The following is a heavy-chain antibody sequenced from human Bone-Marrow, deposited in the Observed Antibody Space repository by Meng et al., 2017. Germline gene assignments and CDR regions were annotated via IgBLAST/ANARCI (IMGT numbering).Heavy chain of an antibody. D-gene: IGHD3-10*01. V-gene: IGHV3-23*01. CDR3: AKDLFAEPIRGVIINPVDY. Sequence: GESLKISCAASGFTFDDYAMHWVRQAPGKGLEWVSAISGSGGSTYYADSVKGRFTISRDNSKNTLYLQMNSLRAEDTAVYYCAKDLFAEPIRGVIINPVDYWGQGTLVTVSS. J-gene: IGHJ4*02. CDR2: ISGSGGST. CDR1: GFTFDDYA.